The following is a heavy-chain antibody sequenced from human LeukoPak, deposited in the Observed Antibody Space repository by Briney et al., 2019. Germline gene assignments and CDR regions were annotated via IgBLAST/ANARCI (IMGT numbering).Heavy chain of an antibody. V-gene: IGHV3-20*04. CDR2: INWNGGST. CDR1: GFTFDDYG. CDR3: ARKYCSGGSCYSALDY. J-gene: IGHJ4*02. D-gene: IGHD2-15*01. Sequence: PGGSLRLSCAASGFTFDDYGMSWVRQAPGKGLEWVSGINWNGGSTGYADSVKGRFTISRDNAKNSLYLQMNSLRAEDTALYYCARKYCSGGSCYSALDYWGQGTLVTVSS.